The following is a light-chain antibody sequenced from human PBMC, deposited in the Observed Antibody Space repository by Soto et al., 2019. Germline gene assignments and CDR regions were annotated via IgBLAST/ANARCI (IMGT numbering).Light chain of an antibody. V-gene: IGKV3-15*01. J-gene: IGKJ2*01. CDR3: QCHKNRNSGVA. CDR1: QSVSSN. CDR2: GAT. Sequence: EIVMTQSPATLSVSPGERATLSCRASQSVSSNLAWYQQKPGQAPRLLIYGATTRATGIPARFSGSGSETEITLTISSLKSEDYEVYDCQCHKNRNSGVAFGQGTKLEIK.